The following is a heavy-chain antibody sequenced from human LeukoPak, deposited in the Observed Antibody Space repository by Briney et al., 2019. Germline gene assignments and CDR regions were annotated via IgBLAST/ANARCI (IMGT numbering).Heavy chain of an antibody. J-gene: IGHJ4*02. Sequence: GGSLRLSCAASGFTFSSYAMSWVRQAPGKGLEWASAISGSGGSTYYADSVKGRFTISRDNSKNTLYLQMSSLRAEDTAVYYCVKDRAIAAAGHFDYWGQGTLVTVSS. V-gene: IGHV3-23*01. CDR3: VKDRAIAAAGHFDY. CDR2: ISGSGGST. CDR1: GFTFSSYA. D-gene: IGHD6-13*01.